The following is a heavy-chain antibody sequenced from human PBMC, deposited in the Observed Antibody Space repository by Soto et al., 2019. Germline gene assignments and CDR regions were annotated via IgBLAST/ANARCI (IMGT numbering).Heavy chain of an antibody. D-gene: IGHD4-4*01. CDR2: IKSKTDGGTT. Sequence: EVQLVESGGGLVKPGGSLRLSCAASGFTFSNAWMSWVRQAPGKGLEWVGRIKSKTDGGTTDYAAPVKGRFTISRDDSKNTLYLQMNSLKTEDTAVYYCTTGRTTVTSYYYYYMDVWGKRTTVTVSS. V-gene: IGHV3-15*01. CDR1: GFTFSNAW. CDR3: TTGRTTVTSYYYYYMDV. J-gene: IGHJ6*03.